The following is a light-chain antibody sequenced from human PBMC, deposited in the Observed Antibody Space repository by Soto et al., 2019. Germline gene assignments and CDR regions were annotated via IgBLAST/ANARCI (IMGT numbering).Light chain of an antibody. J-gene: IGKJ1*01. Sequence: DIQMTQSPSTLSAFVGDRVTITCRASQSISIWLAWYQQKPGKAPKLLISKASNLESGVPSRFSGSGSGTEFTLTISSLQPDDFATYYCLQYNSYPWTFGQGTKVEIK. CDR3: LQYNSYPWT. V-gene: IGKV1-5*03. CDR2: KAS. CDR1: QSISIW.